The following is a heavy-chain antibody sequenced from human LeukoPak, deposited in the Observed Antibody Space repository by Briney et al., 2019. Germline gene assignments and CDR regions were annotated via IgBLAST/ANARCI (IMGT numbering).Heavy chain of an antibody. J-gene: IGHJ4*02. D-gene: IGHD5-18*01. CDR1: GGSISSDNW. Sequence: SETLSLTCAVSGGSISSDNWWNWVRQPPGKGLEWIGSIYYSKNTYYNPSLKSRVTISADTSKNQFSLTLGSVSATDTAVYYCVSPRGFSHGYFDYWGQGTLVTVSS. CDR2: IYYSKNT. V-gene: IGHV4-4*02. CDR3: VSPRGFSHGYFDY.